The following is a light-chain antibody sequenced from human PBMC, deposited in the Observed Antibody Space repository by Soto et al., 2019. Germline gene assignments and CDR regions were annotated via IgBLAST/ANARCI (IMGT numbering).Light chain of an antibody. CDR1: NSDVGAYNY. J-gene: IGLJ3*02. Sequence: QSALTQPASASGSPGQSITISCTGSNSDVGAYNYVSWYQQHPGKAPKLIIYEVNNRPSGVSYRFSGSKSGNTASLTISGLQAEDEADYYCASYTVSHTRVFGGGTKLTVL. CDR2: EVN. CDR3: ASYTVSHTRV. V-gene: IGLV2-14*01.